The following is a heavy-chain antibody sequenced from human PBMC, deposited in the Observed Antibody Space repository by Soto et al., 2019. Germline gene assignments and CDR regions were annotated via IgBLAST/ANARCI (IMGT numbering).Heavy chain of an antibody. D-gene: IGHD5-12*01. J-gene: IGHJ3*02. CDR1: GGSISSYY. CDR3: ARYSGYDSGAFDI. CDR2: IYYSGST. Sequence: SETLSLTCTVSGGSISSYYWSWIRQPPGKGLEWIGYIYYSGSTNYNPSLKSRVTISVDTSKNQFSLKLSSVTAADTAVYYCARYSGYDSGAFDIWGQGTMVTVSS. V-gene: IGHV4-59*01.